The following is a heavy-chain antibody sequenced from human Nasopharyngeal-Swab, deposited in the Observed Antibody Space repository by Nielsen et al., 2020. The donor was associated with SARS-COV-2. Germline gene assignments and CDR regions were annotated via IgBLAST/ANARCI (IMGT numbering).Heavy chain of an antibody. D-gene: IGHD3-22*01. J-gene: IGHJ6*03. V-gene: IGHV5-51*01. CDR1: GYSFTSYW. CDR3: ARFTPYDSSGYYSLYYYYMDV. CDR2: IYPGDSDT. Sequence: GESLKISCKGSGYSFTSYWIGWGRQMRGKGLEWMGSIYPGDSDTRYSPSFQGQVTISADKSISTAYLQWSSLKASDTAMYYCARFTPYDSSGYYSLYYYYMDVWGKGTTVTVS.